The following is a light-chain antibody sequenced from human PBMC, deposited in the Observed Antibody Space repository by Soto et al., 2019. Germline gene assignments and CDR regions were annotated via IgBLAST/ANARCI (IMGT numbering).Light chain of an antibody. Sequence: EIVLKQSPATLSLSPGERATLSCRASQSVSSYLAWYQQKPGQAPRLLIYDASNRATGIPARFSGSGSGTDFTLTLSSLEPEDFAVYYSRQRSNWVYTFGQGTKLEI. J-gene: IGKJ2*01. CDR3: RQRSNWVYT. V-gene: IGKV3-11*01. CDR1: QSVSSY. CDR2: DAS.